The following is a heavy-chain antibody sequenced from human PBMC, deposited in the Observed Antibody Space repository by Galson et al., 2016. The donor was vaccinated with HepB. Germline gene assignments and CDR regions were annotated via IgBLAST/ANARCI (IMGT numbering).Heavy chain of an antibody. CDR3: VRLGTAAAVANRRGSVY. CDR1: GGSIRSDNYY. CDR2: IYASGST. Sequence: LSLTCTVSGGSIRSDNYYWNWIRQPAGKGLEWIGRIYASGSTNYNPSLTSRVTVSADMSRNQFFLSLTSVTAADTAIYYCVRLGTAAAVANRRGSVYWSQGTRVTVSS. V-gene: IGHV4-61*02. D-gene: IGHD6-13*01. J-gene: IGHJ4*02.